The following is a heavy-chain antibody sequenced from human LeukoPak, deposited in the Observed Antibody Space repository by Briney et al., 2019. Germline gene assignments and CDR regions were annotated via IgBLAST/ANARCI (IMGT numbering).Heavy chain of an antibody. CDR2: ISWNSGSI. J-gene: IGHJ4*02. D-gene: IGHD3-22*01. Sequence: GGSLRLSCAASGFTFDDYAMHWVRHAPGKGLEWVSGISWNSGSIGYAGSVKGRFTISRDNAKNSLYLQMNSLRAEDMALYYCAKDIRPYYYDSSGYGFDYWGQGTLVTVSS. CDR1: GFTFDDYA. V-gene: IGHV3-9*03. CDR3: AKDIRPYYYDSSGYGFDY.